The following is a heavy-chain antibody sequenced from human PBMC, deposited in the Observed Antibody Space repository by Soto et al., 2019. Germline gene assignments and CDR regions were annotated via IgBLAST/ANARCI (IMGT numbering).Heavy chain of an antibody. Sequence: GGSLRLSCAPSGFTFSSYAMSWVRQAPGKGLEWVSTISGSGGTTYYTDSVKGRFTISRDNSKNTLYLQMNSLRAGDTAVYYCARTYYYGSGSYPRFDPWGQGTLVTVSS. CDR3: ARTYYYGSGSYPRFDP. J-gene: IGHJ5*02. D-gene: IGHD3-10*01. V-gene: IGHV3-23*01. CDR1: GFTFSSYA. CDR2: ISGSGGTT.